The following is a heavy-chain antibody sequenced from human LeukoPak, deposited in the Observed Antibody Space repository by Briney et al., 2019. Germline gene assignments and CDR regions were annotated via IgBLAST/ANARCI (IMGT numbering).Heavy chain of an antibody. Sequence: SETLSLSCTVSGGSFRNSFWSWIRQFPGKGLEWIGYISDSGNTQYNPSHKSRVSMSIDGAKRRFSLRLTPVTAADTAVYFCAKYDILAEGGMGGFDYWGQGILVTVSS. CDR1: GGSFRNSF. CDR2: ISDSGNT. CDR3: AKYDILAEGGMGGFDY. J-gene: IGHJ4*02. V-gene: IGHV4-59*08. D-gene: IGHD3-9*01.